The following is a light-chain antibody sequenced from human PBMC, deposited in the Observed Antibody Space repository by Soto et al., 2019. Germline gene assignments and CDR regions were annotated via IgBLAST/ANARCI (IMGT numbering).Light chain of an antibody. CDR3: AAWDGSLNNVL. Sequence: QSVLTQPPSASGTPGQRVIISCSGSGYSLGTNTVNWYRQLPGTAPKLLIYGDNQRPSGVPDRFSGSKSGTSASLAISGLQSEDEADYYCAAWDGSLNNVLFGGGTKLTVL. J-gene: IGLJ2*01. V-gene: IGLV1-44*01. CDR2: GDN. CDR1: GYSLGTNT.